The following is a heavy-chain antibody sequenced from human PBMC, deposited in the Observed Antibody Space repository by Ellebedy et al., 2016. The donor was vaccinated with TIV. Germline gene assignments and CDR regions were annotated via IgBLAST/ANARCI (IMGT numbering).Heavy chain of an antibody. CDR1: GFTVSHAW. D-gene: IGHD6-19*01. CDR2: IKQDGSEK. Sequence: GESLKISCAASGFTVSHAWMSWVRQAPGKGLEWVANIKQDGSEKYYVDSVKGRFSISRDNTRNSLYVQMNSLRPEDTAVYYCARDQWLGRAYYFDYWGQGTLVTVSS. V-gene: IGHV3-7*01. J-gene: IGHJ4*02. CDR3: ARDQWLGRAYYFDY.